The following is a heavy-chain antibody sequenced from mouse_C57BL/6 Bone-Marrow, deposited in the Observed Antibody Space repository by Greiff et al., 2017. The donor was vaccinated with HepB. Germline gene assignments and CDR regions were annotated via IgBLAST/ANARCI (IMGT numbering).Heavy chain of an antibody. CDR2: IHPNSGST. D-gene: IGHD1-1*01. V-gene: IGHV1-64*01. CDR3: ARGVITDY. CDR1: GYTFTSYW. J-gene: IGHJ4*01. Sequence: VQLQQPGAELVKPGASVKLSCKASGYTFTSYWMHWVKQRPGQGLEWIGMIHPNSGSTNYHEKFKSKATLTVDNSSSTAYMQLSSLTSEDSAVYYCARGVITDYWGQGTSVTVSS.